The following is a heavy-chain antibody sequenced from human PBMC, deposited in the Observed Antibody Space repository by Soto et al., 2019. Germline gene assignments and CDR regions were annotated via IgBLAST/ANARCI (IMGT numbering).Heavy chain of an antibody. CDR3: ARSGYDFWSGYYGNPWFDP. J-gene: IGHJ5*02. Sequence: SETLSLTCTVSGGSISSYYWSWIRQPPGKGLEWIGYIYYSGSTNYNPSLKSRVTISVDTSKNQFSLKLSSVTAADTAVYYCARSGYDFWSGYYGNPWFDPGGQGPLVPVSS. D-gene: IGHD3-3*01. CDR2: IYYSGST. V-gene: IGHV4-59*01. CDR1: GGSISSYY.